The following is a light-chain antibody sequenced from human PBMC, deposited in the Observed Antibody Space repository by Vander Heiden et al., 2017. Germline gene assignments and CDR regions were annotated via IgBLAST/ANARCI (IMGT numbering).Light chain of an antibody. J-gene: IGKJ1*01. CDR3: QQYGSSPTT. CDR2: RAS. V-gene: IGKV3-20*01. CDR1: QSVSSSY. Sequence: EIVLTQSPVTLSLSPGERATLSCRASQSVSSSYLAWYQQKPGQAPRLLIYRASSRATGIPDRFSGSGSGTDFTLTISRLEPEDFAVYYCQQYGSSPTTFGQGTKVEIK.